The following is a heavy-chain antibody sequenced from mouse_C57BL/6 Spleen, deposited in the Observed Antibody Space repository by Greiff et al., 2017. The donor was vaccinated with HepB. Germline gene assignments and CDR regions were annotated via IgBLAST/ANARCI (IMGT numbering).Heavy chain of an antibody. CDR3: ARLGYYYAMDY. Sequence: VQLQQSGPELVKPGASVKISCKASGYAFSSSWMNWVKQRPGKGLEWIGRIYPGDGDTNYNGKFKGKATLTADKSSSTAYMQLSSLTSEDSAVYFFARLGYYYAMDYWGQGTSVTVSS. V-gene: IGHV1-82*01. D-gene: IGHD4-1*01. J-gene: IGHJ4*01. CDR2: IYPGDGDT. CDR1: GYAFSSSW.